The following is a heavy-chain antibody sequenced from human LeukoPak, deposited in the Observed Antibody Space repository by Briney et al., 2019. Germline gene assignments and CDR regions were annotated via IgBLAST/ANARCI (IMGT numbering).Heavy chain of an antibody. CDR2: ISSSSSYI. CDR1: GFNFSSYW. D-gene: IGHD5-18*01. V-gene: IGHV3-21*01. J-gene: IGHJ6*03. Sequence: GGSLRLSCAASGFNFSSYWMNWVRQAPGKGLEWVSSISSSSSYIYYADSVKGRFTISRDNAKNSLYLQMNSLRAEDTAVYYCARDLPEDSYGYVHYYMDVWGKGTTATVSS. CDR3: ARDLPEDSYGYVHYYMDV.